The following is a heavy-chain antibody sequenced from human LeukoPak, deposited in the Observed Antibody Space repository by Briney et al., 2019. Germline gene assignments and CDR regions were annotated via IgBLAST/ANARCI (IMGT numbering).Heavy chain of an antibody. V-gene: IGHV3-74*01. CDR2: INSDGSAT. D-gene: IGHD3-10*01. CDR3: ARSPYDSGTPPTRFDY. Sequence: GGSLRLSCVASGFTLSTYWMHWVRQAPGKGLVWVSRINSDGSATSYADSVMVRFTISRDNAKNSLYLQMSSLRAEDTAVYYCARSPYDSGTPPTRFDYWGQGTLVTVSS. J-gene: IGHJ4*02. CDR1: GFTLSTYW.